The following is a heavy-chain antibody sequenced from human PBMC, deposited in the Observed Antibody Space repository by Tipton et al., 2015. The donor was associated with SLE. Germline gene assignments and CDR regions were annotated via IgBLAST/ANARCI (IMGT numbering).Heavy chain of an antibody. CDR3: AKGLGSYMGDWYFDL. D-gene: IGHD3-10*01. Sequence: SLRLSCAASGFTFSSYWMSWVRQAPGKGLEWVANIKQDGSEKYYVDSVKGRFTISRDNAKNSLYLQMNSLRAEDMALYYCAKGLGSYMGDWYFDLWGRGTLVTVSS. V-gene: IGHV3-7*03. CDR1: GFTFSSYW. J-gene: IGHJ2*01. CDR2: IKQDGSEK.